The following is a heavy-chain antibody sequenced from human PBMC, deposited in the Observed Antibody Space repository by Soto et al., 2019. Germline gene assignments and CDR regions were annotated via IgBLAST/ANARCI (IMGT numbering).Heavy chain of an antibody. V-gene: IGHV3-53*01. Sequence: GGSLRLCCAASGFTVSSNYMSWVRQAPGKGLEWVSVIYSGGSTYYADSVKGRFTISRDNSKNTLYLQMNSLRAEDTAVYYCARETNYYDSSGSLVEYFQHWGQGTLVTVSS. CDR3: ARETNYYDSSGSLVEYFQH. CDR2: IYSGGST. D-gene: IGHD3-22*01. J-gene: IGHJ1*01. CDR1: GFTVSSNY.